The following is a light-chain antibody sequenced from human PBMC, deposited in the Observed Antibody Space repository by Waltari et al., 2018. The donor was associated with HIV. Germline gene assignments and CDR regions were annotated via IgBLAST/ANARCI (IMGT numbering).Light chain of an antibody. J-gene: IGLJ3*02. CDR2: EVT. Sequence: QSALTQPASVSGSPGQSITIPCSGTSSDGGIYNLVSWYQQHPGKAPKLMIYEVTQRPSGVSNRFSGSKSGNTASLTISGLQAEDEADYYCCSYAGSSTWVFGGGTKLTVL. CDR3: CSYAGSSTWV. CDR1: SSDGGIYNL. V-gene: IGLV2-23*02.